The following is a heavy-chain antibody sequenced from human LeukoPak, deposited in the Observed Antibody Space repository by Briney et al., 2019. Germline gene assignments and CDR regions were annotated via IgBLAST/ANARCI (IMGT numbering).Heavy chain of an antibody. CDR2: IRSKADGYAT. CDR3: SSLDSSAYN. D-gene: IGHD3-22*01. V-gene: IGHV3-73*01. J-gene: IGHJ4*02. Sequence: GGSLRLSCAASGFTFSGSAMHWVRQASGKGLEWVGRIRSKADGYATAYAASVKGRFTISRDDSKNTAYLRMNSLKSEDTAMYYCSSLDSSAYNWGQGTLVTVSS. CDR1: GFTFSGSA.